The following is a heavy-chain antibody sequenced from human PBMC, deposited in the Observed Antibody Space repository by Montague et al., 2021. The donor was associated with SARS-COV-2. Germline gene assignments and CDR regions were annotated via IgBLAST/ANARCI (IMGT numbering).Heavy chain of an antibody. Sequence: LSLTCAVSGASITTYYWSWIRQPPGQGLEWIGHIYYNEKTNYNPSLKSRVTISMDTPKNHFPLKVTSVTAADTALYFCAGGQQMNYFDFWGQATLVTVSS. J-gene: IGHJ4*02. CDR2: IYYNEKT. V-gene: IGHV4-59*13. CDR1: GASITTYY. CDR3: AGGQQMNYFDF. D-gene: IGHD1/OR15-1a*01.